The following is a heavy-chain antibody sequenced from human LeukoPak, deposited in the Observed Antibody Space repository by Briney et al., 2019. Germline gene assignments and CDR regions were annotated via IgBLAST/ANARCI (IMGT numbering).Heavy chain of an antibody. CDR3: ARDQGYYDSSGYYSN. J-gene: IGHJ4*02. CDR2: IWYDGSNK. Sequence: GGSLRLSCAASGFTFSSYGMHWVRQAPGKGLEWVAVIWYDGSNKYYADSVKGRFTISRDNAKNSLYLQMNSLRAEDTAVYYCARDQGYYDSSGYYSNWGQGTLVTVSS. D-gene: IGHD3-22*01. V-gene: IGHV3-33*01. CDR1: GFTFSSYG.